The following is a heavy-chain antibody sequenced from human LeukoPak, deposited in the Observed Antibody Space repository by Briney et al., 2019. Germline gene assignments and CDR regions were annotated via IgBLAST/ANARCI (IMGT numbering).Heavy chain of an antibody. CDR1: GFTFSDYY. CDR2: ISTSTRYT. Sequence: GGSLRLSCAASGFTFSDYYMNWIRQAPGKGLEWVSYISTSTRYTNYADSVKGRCTISSDNAKNSLYLQMNSLRAEDTAVYYCARGDRYSGSQMGYWGQGTLVTVSS. CDR3: ARGDRYSGSQMGY. D-gene: IGHD1-26*01. V-gene: IGHV3-11*06. J-gene: IGHJ4*02.